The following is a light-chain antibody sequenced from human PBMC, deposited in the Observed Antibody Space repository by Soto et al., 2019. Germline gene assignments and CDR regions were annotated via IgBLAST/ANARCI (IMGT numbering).Light chain of an antibody. CDR1: SSNIGAGYD. V-gene: IGLV1-40*01. J-gene: IGLJ2*01. Sequence: QSVLTQPPSVSGAPGQRVTISCTWSSSNIGAGYDVHWYQQLPGTAPKLLIYGNSNRPSGVPDRFSGSNSGTSASLAITGLQAEDEADYYCQSYDSSLSGSVFGGGTKLTVL. CDR2: GNS. CDR3: QSYDSSLSGSV.